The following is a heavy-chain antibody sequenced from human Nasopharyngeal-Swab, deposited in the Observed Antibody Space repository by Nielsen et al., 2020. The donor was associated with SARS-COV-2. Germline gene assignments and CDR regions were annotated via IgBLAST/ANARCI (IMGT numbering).Heavy chain of an antibody. CDR3: VRDTPAMFVY. V-gene: IGHV3-21*01. CDR2: ISSTGDYI. J-gene: IGHJ4*02. Sequence: WIRQPPGKGLEWVPGISSTGDYIYYAASVKGRFTISRDNAKNSLYLQMNSLRAEDAAVYYCVRDTPAMFVYWGQGTLVTVSS.